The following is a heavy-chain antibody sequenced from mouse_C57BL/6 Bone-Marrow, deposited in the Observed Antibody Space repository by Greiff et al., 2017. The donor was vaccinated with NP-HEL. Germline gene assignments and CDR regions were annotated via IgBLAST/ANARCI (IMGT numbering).Heavy chain of an antibody. V-gene: IGHV1-5*01. J-gene: IGHJ3*01. D-gene: IGHD2-2*01. CDR3: TEDGYDAAWFAY. CDR2: IYPGNSDT. Sequence: EVQRVESGTVLARPGASVKMSCKTSGYTFTSYWMHWVKQRPGQGLEWIGAIYPGNSDTSYNQKFKGKAKLTAVTSASTAYMELSSLTNEDSAVYYCTEDGYDAAWFAYWGQGTLVTVSA. CDR1: GYTFTSYW.